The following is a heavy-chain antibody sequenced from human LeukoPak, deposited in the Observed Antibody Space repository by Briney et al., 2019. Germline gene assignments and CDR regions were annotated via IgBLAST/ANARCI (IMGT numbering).Heavy chain of an antibody. V-gene: IGHV3-30*18. Sequence: GGSLRLSCAASGFTFSSYGMHWVRQAPGKGLEWVAVISYDGSNKYYADSVKGRFTISRDNSKNTLYLRMNSLRAEDTAVYYCAKGRDHSSGWYFDYWGQGTLVTVSS. CDR1: GFTFSSYG. J-gene: IGHJ4*02. CDR2: ISYDGSNK. D-gene: IGHD6-19*01. CDR3: AKGRDHSSGWYFDY.